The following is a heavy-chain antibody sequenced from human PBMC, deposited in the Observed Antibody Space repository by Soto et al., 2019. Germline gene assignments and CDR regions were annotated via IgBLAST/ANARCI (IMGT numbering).Heavy chain of an antibody. D-gene: IGHD3-3*01. CDR1: GFTFSNYA. V-gene: IGHV3-23*01. Sequence: GGSLRLSCAASGFTFSNYAMTWVRQAPGKGLEWVSTLSGSGSRTYYADSVKGRFTISRDNSKNMLYLQMNSLRDEDTAVYYCAKGGGGYYTDVFDIWGQGTLVTVSS. CDR3: AKGGGGYYTDVFDI. CDR2: LSGSGSRT. J-gene: IGHJ3*02.